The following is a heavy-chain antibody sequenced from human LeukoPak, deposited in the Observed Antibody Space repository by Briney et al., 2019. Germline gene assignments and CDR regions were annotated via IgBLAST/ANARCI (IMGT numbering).Heavy chain of an antibody. Sequence: GRSLRLSCAASGFALSDYSMNWVRQAPGKGLEWVSYIDASGDTIYYADSVKGRFTISRDNAKNSLDLQMNSLRNEDTAVYYCSRRFDCWGQGTLVTVPS. CDR1: GFALSDYS. V-gene: IGHV3-48*02. J-gene: IGHJ4*02. CDR3: SRRFDC. CDR2: IDASGDTI.